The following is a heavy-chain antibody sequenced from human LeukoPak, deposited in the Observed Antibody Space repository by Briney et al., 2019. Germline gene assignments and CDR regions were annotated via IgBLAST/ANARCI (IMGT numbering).Heavy chain of an antibody. CDR2: ITSSGFST. D-gene: IGHD6-6*01. V-gene: IGHV3-23*01. Sequence: PGGSLRLSCTASGITFSHHAINWVRQAPGKGLEWVSGITSSGFSTFYGNSVTGRFTISRDNSNDTVYLQMNHLRVEDTARYYCAASRSGRPQADLQHWGQGTLVTVSS. J-gene: IGHJ1*01. CDR3: AASRSGRPQADLQH. CDR1: GITFSHHA.